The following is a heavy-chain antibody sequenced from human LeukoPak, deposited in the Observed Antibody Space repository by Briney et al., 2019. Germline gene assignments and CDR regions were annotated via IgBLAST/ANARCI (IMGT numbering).Heavy chain of an antibody. D-gene: IGHD6-19*01. J-gene: IGHJ5*02. CDR3: GMGSTGWSRDP. Sequence: ASVKVSCKASGYTFTERGISWMRHVPGQGLEWMGWISATSGNTYYAQTFQDRVTMTTDASTSTAYMELRDLTADDTAVYYCGMGSTGWSRDPWGQGTLVTVSS. V-gene: IGHV1-18*01. CDR2: ISATSGNT. CDR1: GYTFTERG.